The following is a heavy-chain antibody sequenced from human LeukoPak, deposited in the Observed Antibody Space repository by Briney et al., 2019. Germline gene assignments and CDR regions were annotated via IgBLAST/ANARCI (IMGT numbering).Heavy chain of an antibody. CDR3: ARDYGDYDRGAFDI. Sequence: ASVKVSCKVSGYTLTELSMHWVRQAPGKGLEWMGGFDPEDGETIYAQKFQGRVTMTEDTSTDTAYMELSRLRSDDTAVYYCARDYGDYDRGAFDIWGQGTMVTVSS. CDR1: GYTLTELS. V-gene: IGHV1-24*01. CDR2: FDPEDGET. J-gene: IGHJ3*02. D-gene: IGHD4-17*01.